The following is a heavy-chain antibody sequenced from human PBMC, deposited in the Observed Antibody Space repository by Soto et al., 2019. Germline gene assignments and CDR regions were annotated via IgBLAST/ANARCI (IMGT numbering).Heavy chain of an antibody. CDR1: GYTFTSYG. CDR3: ARIYCSGGSCYPPAYAFDI. CDR2: ISAYNGNT. D-gene: IGHD2-15*01. J-gene: IGHJ3*02. Sequence: ASVKLSCKAPGYTFTSYGISWVRQAPGQGLEWMGWISAYNGNTNYAQKLQGRVTMTTDTSTSTAYMELRSLRSDDTAVYYCARIYCSGGSCYPPAYAFDIWGQGTMVTVSS. V-gene: IGHV1-18*01.